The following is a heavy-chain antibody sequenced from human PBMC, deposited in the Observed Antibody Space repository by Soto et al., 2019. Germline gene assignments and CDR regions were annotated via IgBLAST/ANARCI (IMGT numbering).Heavy chain of an antibody. CDR1: GFTFSSYA. J-gene: IGHJ6*02. D-gene: IGHD6-19*01. CDR3: ARDLRIAVAGGYYYGMDV. V-gene: IGHV3-20*04. CDR2: ISGNGGST. Sequence: GGSRRQSCAASGFTFSSYAMSWVRQAPGKGLEWVSGISGNGGSTGYADSVKGRFTISRDNAKNSLYLQMNSLRAEDTALYYCARDLRIAVAGGYYYGMDVWGQGTTVTVSS.